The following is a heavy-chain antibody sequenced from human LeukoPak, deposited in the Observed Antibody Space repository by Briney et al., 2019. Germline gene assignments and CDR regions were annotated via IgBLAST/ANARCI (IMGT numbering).Heavy chain of an antibody. Sequence: GASVNVSCKASGYTFTSYAINWVRQAPGQGLEWMGWINTNTGNAAYAQGLTGRSVFSLDTSVSTAYLEISSLKAEDTAVYYCARLMGRYYYYGMDVWGQGTTVTVSS. D-gene: IGHD3-16*01. CDR1: GYTFTSYA. J-gene: IGHJ6*02. CDR2: INTNTGNA. V-gene: IGHV7-4-1*02. CDR3: ARLMGRYYYYGMDV.